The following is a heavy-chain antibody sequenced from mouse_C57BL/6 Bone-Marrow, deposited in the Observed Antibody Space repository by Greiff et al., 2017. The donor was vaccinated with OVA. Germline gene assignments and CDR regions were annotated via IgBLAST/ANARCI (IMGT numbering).Heavy chain of an antibody. CDR3: ARGSYGSSYYFDY. J-gene: IGHJ2*01. CDR2: IYPGGGYT. Sequence: VQLQQSGAELVRPGTSVKISCKASGYTFTNYWIGWAKQRPGHGLEWIGEIYPGGGYTNYNEKFKGKATLTADTSSSTAYMQFSSLTSEDSAIYYCARGSYGSSYYFDYWGKGTTLTVSS. D-gene: IGHD1-1*01. V-gene: IGHV1-63*01. CDR1: GYTFTNYW.